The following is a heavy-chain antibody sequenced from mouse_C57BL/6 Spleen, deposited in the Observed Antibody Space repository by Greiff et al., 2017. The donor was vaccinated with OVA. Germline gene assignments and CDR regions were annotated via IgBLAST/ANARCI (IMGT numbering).Heavy chain of an antibody. CDR1: GFTFSSYA. D-gene: IGHD2-3*01. V-gene: IGHV5-4*01. J-gene: IGHJ3*01. Sequence: EVKLQESGGGLVKPGGSLKLSCAASGFTFSSYAMSWVRQTPEKRLEWVATISDGGSYTYYPDNVKGRFTISRDNAKNNLYLQMSHLKSEDTAMYYCARDRNDGYGGFAYWGQGTLVTVSA. CDR3: ARDRNDGYGGFAY. CDR2: ISDGGSYT.